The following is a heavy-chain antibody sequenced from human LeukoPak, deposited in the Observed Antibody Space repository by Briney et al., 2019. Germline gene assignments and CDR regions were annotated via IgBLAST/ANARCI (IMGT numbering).Heavy chain of an antibody. V-gene: IGHV3-21*01. Sequence: GGSLRLSCAASGFTFSSYSMDWVRQAPGKGLEWVSSISSSSSYIYYADSVKGRFAISRDNAKNSLYLQMNSLRVEDTAVYYCASERSSYGSNWGQGTLVTVSS. J-gene: IGHJ4*02. CDR1: GFTFSSYS. CDR2: ISSSSSYI. D-gene: IGHD5-18*01. CDR3: ASERSSYGSN.